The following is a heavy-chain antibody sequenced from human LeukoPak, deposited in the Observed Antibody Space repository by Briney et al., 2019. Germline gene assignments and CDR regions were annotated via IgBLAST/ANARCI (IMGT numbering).Heavy chain of an antibody. Sequence: PGGSLRLSCAASGFTFSSHWMHWVRQAPGKGLVWVSRINTDGSTTNYADSVKGRFTVSRDNAKKTLYLQMNSLRAEDTAVYYCVIEYSSSSGRYFQYWGQGTLVTVSS. CDR3: VIEYSSSSGRYFQY. V-gene: IGHV3-74*01. CDR2: INTDGSTT. CDR1: GFTFSSHW. D-gene: IGHD6-6*01. J-gene: IGHJ1*01.